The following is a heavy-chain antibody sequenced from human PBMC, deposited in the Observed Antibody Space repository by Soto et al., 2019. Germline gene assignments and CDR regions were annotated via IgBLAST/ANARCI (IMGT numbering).Heavy chain of an antibody. D-gene: IGHD3-22*01. CDR2: IYYSGST. CDR3: ARTNYYDSSGYYGY. V-gene: IGHV4-39*01. J-gene: IGHJ4*02. CDR1: GGSISSSSYY. Sequence: SETLSLTCTVSGGSISSSSYYWGWIRQPPGKGLEWIGSIYYSGSTYYNPSLKSRVTISVDTSKNQFSLKLSSVTAADTAVYYCARTNYYDSSGYYGYWGQGTLVTVSS.